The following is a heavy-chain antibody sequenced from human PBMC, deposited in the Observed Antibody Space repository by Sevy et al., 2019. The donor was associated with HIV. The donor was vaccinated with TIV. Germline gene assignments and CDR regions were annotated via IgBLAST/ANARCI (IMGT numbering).Heavy chain of an antibody. CDR1: GFTFSNYE. Sequence: GGSLRLSCEASGFTFSNYEMNWVRQAPGKGLEWVSAISGSGGSTYYADSVKGRFTISRDNSKNTLYLQMNSLRAEDTAVYYCATIIVVVPAAIFQHWGQGTLVTVSS. D-gene: IGHD2-2*01. CDR3: ATIIVVVPAAIFQH. CDR2: ISGSGGST. V-gene: IGHV3-23*01. J-gene: IGHJ1*01.